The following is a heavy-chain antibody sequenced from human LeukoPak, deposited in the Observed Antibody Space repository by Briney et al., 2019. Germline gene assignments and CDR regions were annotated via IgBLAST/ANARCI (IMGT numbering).Heavy chain of an antibody. CDR3: ARVSVTIFGVPYPWFDP. D-gene: IGHD3-3*01. Sequence: SETLSLTCTVSGGSISSSRYYWGWIRQPPGRGLEWIGSIYYSGSTYYNPSLKSRVTISVDTSKNQFSLKLSSVTAADTAVYYCARVSVTIFGVPYPWFDPWGQGTLVTVSS. J-gene: IGHJ5*02. CDR1: GGSISSSRYY. CDR2: IYYSGST. V-gene: IGHV4-39*07.